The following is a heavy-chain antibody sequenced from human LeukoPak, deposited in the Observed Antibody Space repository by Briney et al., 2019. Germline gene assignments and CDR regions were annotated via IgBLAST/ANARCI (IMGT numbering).Heavy chain of an antibody. D-gene: IGHD1-1*01. CDR3: ARGRVSSSTWYSTYYYYFYMDV. CDR2: VDHTGST. V-gene: IGHV4-59*01. Sequence: SETLSLTCSVSDDSITMYYWTWIRQPPGKGLEWIGYVDHTGSTNFNPSLNGRVSISSDTTNTLFYLRLRSVTAADTAVYFCARGRVSSSTWYSTYYYYFYMDVWGKGTTVSVSS. J-gene: IGHJ6*03. CDR1: DDSITMYY.